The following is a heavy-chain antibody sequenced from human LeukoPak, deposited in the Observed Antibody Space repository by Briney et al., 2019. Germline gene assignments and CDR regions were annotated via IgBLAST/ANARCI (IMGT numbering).Heavy chain of an antibody. J-gene: IGHJ4*02. CDR1: RFIVSSSY. D-gene: IGHD2-2*01. CDR3: AKPAGGYCSSTSCLEFDY. Sequence: GGSLRLSCAASRFIVSSSYMSWVRQAPGKGLEWVSAISGSGGSTYYADSVKGRFTISRDNSKNTLYLQMNSLRAEDTAVYYCAKPAGGYCSSTSCLEFDYWGQGTLVTVSS. V-gene: IGHV3-23*01. CDR2: ISGSGGST.